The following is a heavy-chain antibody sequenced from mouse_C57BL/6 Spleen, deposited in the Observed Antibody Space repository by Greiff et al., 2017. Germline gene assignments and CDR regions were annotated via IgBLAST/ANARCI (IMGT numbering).Heavy chain of an antibody. D-gene: IGHD2-1*01. CDR2: INPSTGGT. CDR3: ARYGNYSSWFAY. CDR1: GYSFTGYY. Sequence: VQLTQSGPELVKPGASVKISCKASGYSFTGYYMNWVKQSPEQSLAWIGEINPSTGGTPYNQKFKAKATLTVDKSYSTAYMQLKSLTAEDSAVYYCARYGNYSSWFAYWGQGTLVTVSA. V-gene: IGHV1-42*01. J-gene: IGHJ3*01.